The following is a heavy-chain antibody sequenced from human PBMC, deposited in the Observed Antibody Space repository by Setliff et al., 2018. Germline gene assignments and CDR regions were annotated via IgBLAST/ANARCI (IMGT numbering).Heavy chain of an antibody. CDR1: GGSISSGDYY. J-gene: IGHJ3*02. V-gene: IGHV4-30-4*08. CDR3: AREYNSGWTPAFDI. Sequence: PSETLSLTCTVSGGSISSGDYYWSWIRQPPGKGLEWIGYIYYSGSTYYNPSLKSRVTISVDTSKNQFSLKLSSVTAADTAVYYCAREYNSGWTPAFDIWGQGTMVTVSS. CDR2: IYYSGST. D-gene: IGHD5-12*01.